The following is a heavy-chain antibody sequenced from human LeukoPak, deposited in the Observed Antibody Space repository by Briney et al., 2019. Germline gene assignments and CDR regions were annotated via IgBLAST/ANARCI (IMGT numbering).Heavy chain of an antibody. CDR1: GFTFRNYA. CDR2: IGAGGDTT. CDR3: AKGNNDFWSGYPRLSYFDY. D-gene: IGHD3-3*01. J-gene: IGHJ4*02. V-gene: IGHV3-23*01. Sequence: PGRSLRLSCSASGFTFRNYAMNWVRQTPGKGLEWVSGIGAGGDTTYFADSVKGRFTISRDNSRNTLFLQMNSLKVDDTAVYYCAKGNNDFWSGYPRLSYFDYWGQGTLVTVSS.